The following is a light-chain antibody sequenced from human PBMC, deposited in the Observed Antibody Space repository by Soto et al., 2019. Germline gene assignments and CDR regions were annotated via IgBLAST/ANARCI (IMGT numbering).Light chain of an antibody. J-gene: IGKJ5*01. Sequence: EIVLTQSPATLSLSPGERATLSCRASQSVSSHLAWFQQRPGPAPRLLIYDAANRATGIPARFSGRGSGTDFTLTISSLEPEDFAVYYCQQRSSAITFGQGTRLEI. CDR3: QQRSSAIT. CDR1: QSVSSH. V-gene: IGKV3-11*01. CDR2: DAA.